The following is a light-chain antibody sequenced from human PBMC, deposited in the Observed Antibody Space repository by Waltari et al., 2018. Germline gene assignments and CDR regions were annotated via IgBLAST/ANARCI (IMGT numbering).Light chain of an antibody. CDR3: QALGTGAWV. CDR2: QDT. J-gene: IGLJ3*02. Sequence: SFELTQPPSVSMSPGQTASITCSGDILGTKYASWYQHKPGQSPLVVIYQDTKRPSGIRERFSGSKSGNASTLTIRGTQAREEADYYCQALGTGAWVFGGGTKLTVL. CDR1: ILGTKY. V-gene: IGLV3-1*01.